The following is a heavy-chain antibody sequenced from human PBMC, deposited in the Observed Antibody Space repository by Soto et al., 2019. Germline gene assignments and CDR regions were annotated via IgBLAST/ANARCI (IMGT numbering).Heavy chain of an antibody. D-gene: IGHD3-3*01. CDR2: ISGSGDYT. CDR1: GFTFSSYA. CDR3: ARQYDYDFWSGYYIEYFQH. V-gene: IGHV3-23*01. Sequence: EVQLLESGGGLVQPGGSLRLSCAASGFTFSSYAMSWVRQAPGKGLEWVSGISGSGDYTYYADSVKGRFTISRDNSKNTLYLQMNSLRAEDTAVYYCARQYDYDFWSGYYIEYFQHWGQGTLVTVSS. J-gene: IGHJ1*01.